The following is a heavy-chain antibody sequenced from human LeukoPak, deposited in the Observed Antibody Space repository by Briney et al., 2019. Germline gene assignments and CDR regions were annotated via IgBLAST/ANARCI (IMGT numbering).Heavy chain of an antibody. V-gene: IGHV3-7*01. Sequence: GGSLRLSCAASGFTFSSYWMSWVRQAPGKGLEWVANIKQDGSEKYYVDSVKGRFTISRDNAKNSLYLQMNSLRAEDTAVYYCARDARDITMIDHSAYWGQGILVTVSS. D-gene: IGHD3-22*01. CDR3: ARDARDITMIDHSAY. CDR1: GFTFSSYW. J-gene: IGHJ4*02. CDR2: IKQDGSEK.